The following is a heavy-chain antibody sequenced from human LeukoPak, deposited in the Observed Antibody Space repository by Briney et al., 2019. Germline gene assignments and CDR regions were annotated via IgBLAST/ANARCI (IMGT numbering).Heavy chain of an antibody. CDR1: GGSMRSYY. Sequence: SETLSLTCTVSGGSMRSYYWSWIRQPPGKGLEWIGYIYYNERPNYNLSLKSRVTISVDTSKNQFSLKLTSVTAADTAVYYCARQNSFGEGWSFGYWGQGTLVTVSS. CDR3: ARQNSFGEGWSFGY. CDR2: IYYNERP. D-gene: IGHD3-10*01. V-gene: IGHV4-59*08. J-gene: IGHJ4*02.